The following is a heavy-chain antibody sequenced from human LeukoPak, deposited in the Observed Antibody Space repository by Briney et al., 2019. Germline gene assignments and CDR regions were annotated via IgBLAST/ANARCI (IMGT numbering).Heavy chain of an antibody. CDR3: AKDYDSSGYLFDY. CDR2: ISGSGGST. CDR1: GFTFSSYA. V-gene: IGHV3-23*01. Sequence: GGSLRLSCAASGFTFSSYAMSCVRQAPGKGLEWVSAISGSGGSTYYAGSVKGRFTISRDNSKNTLYLQMNSLRAEDTAVYYCAKDYDSSGYLFDYWGQGTLVTVSS. J-gene: IGHJ4*02. D-gene: IGHD3-22*01.